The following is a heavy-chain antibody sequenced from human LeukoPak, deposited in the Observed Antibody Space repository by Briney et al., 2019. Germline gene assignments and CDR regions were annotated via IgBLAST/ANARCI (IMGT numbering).Heavy chain of an antibody. Sequence: ASVKVSCKASGYTFTSYYMHWVRQAPGQGLEWMGTINPSGGSTSYAQKFQGRVTMTRDTSTSTVYMELSSLRSEDTAVYYCARDYGGGPDAFDIWGQGTVVTVSS. CDR3: ARDYGGGPDAFDI. D-gene: IGHD4-23*01. CDR2: INPSGGST. J-gene: IGHJ3*02. V-gene: IGHV1-46*03. CDR1: GYTFTSYY.